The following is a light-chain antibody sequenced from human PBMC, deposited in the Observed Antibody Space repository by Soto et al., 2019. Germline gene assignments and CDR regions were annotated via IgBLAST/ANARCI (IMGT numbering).Light chain of an antibody. CDR2: EVT. V-gene: IGLV2-14*01. CDR3: SSYTNGDTWV. J-gene: IGLJ3*02. CDR1: SSDVGGYNY. Sequence: QSALTQPASVSGSPGQSITISCTGTSSDVGGYNYVSWYQQHPGQVPKLTIYEVTNRPSGVSSRFSGSKSGNTASLTISGLQAEDEADHYCSSYTNGDTWVFGGGTKLTVL.